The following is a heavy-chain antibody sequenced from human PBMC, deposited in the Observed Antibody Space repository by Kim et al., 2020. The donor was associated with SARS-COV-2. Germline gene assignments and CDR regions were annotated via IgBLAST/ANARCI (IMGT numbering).Heavy chain of an antibody. D-gene: IGHD5-12*01. CDR2: TSGSGGST. V-gene: IGHV3-23*01. CDR3: AKRYSGSDVATFDY. J-gene: IGHJ4*02. CDR1: GFIFSSYA. Sequence: GGSLRLSCAASGFIFSSYAMSWVRQAPGKGLEWVSSTSGSGGSTYYADAVKGRFTISRDNSKNTLNLQMNSLRAEDTAVYYCAKRYSGSDVATFDYWGQGTLVTVSS.